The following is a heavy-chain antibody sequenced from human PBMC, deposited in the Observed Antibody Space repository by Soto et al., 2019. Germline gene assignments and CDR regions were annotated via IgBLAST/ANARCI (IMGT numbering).Heavy chain of an antibody. Sequence: EVQLVESGGGLVQPGGSLRLSCAASGFTFSNHAMHWVRQPPGKGLEYVSAISSDGGSTQYANSVKARFTISRDNSKNTLYLQMGSLRAEDMAVYYCARGSEVRFGELWHWGQGTLVTVSS. J-gene: IGHJ4*02. CDR3: ARGSEVRFGELWH. V-gene: IGHV3-64*01. CDR2: ISSDGGST. CDR1: GFTFSNHA. D-gene: IGHD3-10*01.